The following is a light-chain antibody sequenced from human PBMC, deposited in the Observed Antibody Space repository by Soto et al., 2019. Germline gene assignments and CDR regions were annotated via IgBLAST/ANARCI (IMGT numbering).Light chain of an antibody. CDR2: GAS. V-gene: IGKV3-15*01. J-gene: IGKJ1*01. CDR3: QQYNNWPPNT. Sequence: EIVMTQSPANLYVSPGERATLSCRASQSVNSKLPWYQQKPGQAPRLLIYGASTRATGIPARFSGTGSGTEFTRTISSLQSEDFAVYYCQQYNNWPPNTFGQRTKVEIQ. CDR1: QSVNSK.